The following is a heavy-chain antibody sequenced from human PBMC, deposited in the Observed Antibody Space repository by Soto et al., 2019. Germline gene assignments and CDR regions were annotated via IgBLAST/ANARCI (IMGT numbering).Heavy chain of an antibody. CDR3: ARERGTPSSITIFGVVIMPHGMAV. CDR1: GGSISSGDYY. CDR2: IYYSGST. J-gene: IGHJ6*02. Sequence: QVQLQESGPGLVKPSQTLSLTCTVSGGSISSGDYYWSWIRQPPGKGLEWIGYIYYSGSTYYNPSLKSRATISLDTSKNQFSLMLSSVTAADTAVYYCARERGTPSSITIFGVVIMPHGMAVWGQGTTVTVSS. D-gene: IGHD3-3*01. V-gene: IGHV4-30-4*01.